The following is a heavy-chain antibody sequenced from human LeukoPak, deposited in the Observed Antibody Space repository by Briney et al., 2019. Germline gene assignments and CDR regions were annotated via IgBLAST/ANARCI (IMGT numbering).Heavy chain of an antibody. V-gene: IGHV4-4*07. CDR1: GGSISSYY. CDR3: ARVYDSGSQAYFYYMDV. J-gene: IGHJ6*03. CDR2: IYTSGST. Sequence: SETLSLTCTVSGGSISSYYWSWIRQPAGKGLEWIGRIYTSGSTNYNPSLKSRVTMSVDTSKNQFSLKVNSVAAADTAVYYCARVYDSGSQAYFYYMDVWGKGTTVTISS. D-gene: IGHD3-10*01.